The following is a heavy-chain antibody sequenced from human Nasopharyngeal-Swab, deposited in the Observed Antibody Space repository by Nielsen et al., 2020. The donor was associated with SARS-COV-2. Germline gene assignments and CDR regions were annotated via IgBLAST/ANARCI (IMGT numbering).Heavy chain of an antibody. CDR2: IGGSGVTT. J-gene: IGHJ4*02. D-gene: IGHD1-26*01. CDR3: AKALTSSGSYLLFDN. Sequence: GESLKISCAASGFTFSTYAMSWVRQAPGTGMERVAAIGGSGVTTYYADSVKGRFTISRDNSKNTLFLQLNSPRAEDTAVYYCAKALTSSGSYLLFDNWGQGTLVTVSS. CDR1: GFTFSTYA. V-gene: IGHV3-23*01.